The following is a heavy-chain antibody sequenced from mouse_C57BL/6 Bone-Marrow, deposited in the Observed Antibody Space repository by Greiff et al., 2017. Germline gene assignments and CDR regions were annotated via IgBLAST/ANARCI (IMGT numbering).Heavy chain of an antibody. V-gene: IGHV1-82*01. CDR2: IYPGDGDT. Sequence: QVQLQQSGPELVKPGASVKISCKASGYAFSSSWMNWVKQRPGKGLEWIGRIYPGDGDTNYNGKFKGKATLTADKSSSTAYMQLSSLTSEDSAVYFCARGYGSSFHWYFDVWGTGTTVTVSS. D-gene: IGHD1-1*01. J-gene: IGHJ1*03. CDR1: GYAFSSSW. CDR3: ARGYGSSFHWYFDV.